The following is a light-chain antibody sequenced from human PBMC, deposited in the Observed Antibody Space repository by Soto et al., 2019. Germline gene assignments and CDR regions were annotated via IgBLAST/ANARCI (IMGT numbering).Light chain of an antibody. CDR3: QQSYSTPRT. V-gene: IGKV1-39*01. Sequence: DIQITQSPASLYASVGDRITITCRASQSISSYLNWYQQKPGNAPKLLIYAASSLQSGVPSRFSGSGSGTDFTLTISSLQPEDFATYYCQQSYSTPRTFGQGTKVEIK. CDR2: AAS. J-gene: IGKJ1*01. CDR1: QSISSY.